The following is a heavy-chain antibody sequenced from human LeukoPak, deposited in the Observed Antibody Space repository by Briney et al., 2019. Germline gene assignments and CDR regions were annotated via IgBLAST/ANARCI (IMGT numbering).Heavy chain of an antibody. J-gene: IGHJ4*02. D-gene: IGHD3-22*01. V-gene: IGHV3-21*01. CDR1: GFTFSSYS. Sequence: GGSLRLSCAASGFTFSSYSMNWVRQAPGKGLEWVSSISSSSSYIYYADSVKGRFTISRDNAKNSLYQQMNSLRAEDTAVYYCARVERQTYYYDSSGYYYWGQGTLVTVSS. CDR3: ARVERQTYYYDSSGYYY. CDR2: ISSSSSYI.